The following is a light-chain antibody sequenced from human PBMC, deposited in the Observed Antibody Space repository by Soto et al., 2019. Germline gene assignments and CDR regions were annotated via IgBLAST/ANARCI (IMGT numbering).Light chain of an antibody. J-gene: IGKJ4*01. Sequence: DIQMTQSPSSVSASVGDRVTITCRTSQGISSWLAWSQQKPGKAPRRLIHAASSLQSGVPSRFRGSGSGTDFTLSISRLQPEDFATYYCQPANSFPLTFGEGTKVEIK. CDR3: QPANSFPLT. CDR1: QGISSW. CDR2: AAS. V-gene: IGKV1-12*01.